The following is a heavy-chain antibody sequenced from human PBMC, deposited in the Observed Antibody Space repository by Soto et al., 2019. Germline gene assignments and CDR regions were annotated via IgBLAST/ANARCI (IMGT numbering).Heavy chain of an antibody. CDR3: VRRGYGGNGEAYYYYGLVV. D-gene: IGHD5-12*01. V-gene: IGHV3-64D*06. J-gene: IGHJ6*02. CDR1: EFAFSYYA. CDR2: ISRDGGFT. Sequence: GGSLRLSCSASEFAFSYYAMQWVLQIPGKGLDYVAAISRDGGFTKYADSVRGRFTISRDNSKNTVYLDMSSLRPEDTAVYYCVRRGYGGNGEAYYYYGLVVWGQGTTVTVSS.